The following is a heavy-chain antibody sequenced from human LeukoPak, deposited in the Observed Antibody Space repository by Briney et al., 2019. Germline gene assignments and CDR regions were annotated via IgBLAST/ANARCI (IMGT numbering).Heavy chain of an antibody. CDR2: ISAYNGNT. V-gene: IGHV1-18*01. CDR3: ARHSSDTFYKQLYYYGSGNSWFDP. Sequence: ASVKVSCKASGYTFTSYGISWVRQAPGQGLEWMGWISAYNGNTNYAQKLQGRVTMTTDTSTSTAYMELRSLRSDDTAVYYCARHSSDTFYKQLYYYGSGNSWFDPWGQGTLVTVSS. J-gene: IGHJ5*02. D-gene: IGHD3-10*01. CDR1: GYTFTSYG.